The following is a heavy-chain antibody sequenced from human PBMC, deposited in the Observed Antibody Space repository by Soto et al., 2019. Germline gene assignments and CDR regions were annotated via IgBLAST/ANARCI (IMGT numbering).Heavy chain of an antibody. V-gene: IGHV3-23*01. CDR2: LNGNGDHT. CDR3: SRLPTIVVPAALILAT. CDR1: GFSFEKHA. Sequence: ALRHSCEGSGFSFEKHAMSWDRQAPGKGLEWVAGLNGNGDHTYYAPSVRGRFTISRDNTKKTVFLQMNSLRADDTGVYYCSRLPTIVVPAALILATWGQGTRVTGSS. D-gene: IGHD2-2*01. J-gene: IGHJ5*02.